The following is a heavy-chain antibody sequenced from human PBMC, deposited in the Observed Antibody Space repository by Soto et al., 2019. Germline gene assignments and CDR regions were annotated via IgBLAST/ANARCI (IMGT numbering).Heavy chain of an antibody. Sequence: QVQLVESGGGVVQPGRSLRLSCAASGFTFSSYAMHWVRQAPGKGLEWVAVISYDGSNKYYADSVKGRFTISRDNSKNTLYLQMNSLRAEDTAVHYCAREVDSSGHYYGMDVWGQGTTVTVSS. J-gene: IGHJ6*02. CDR2: ISYDGSNK. CDR3: AREVDSSGHYYGMDV. D-gene: IGHD6-19*01. CDR1: GFTFSSYA. V-gene: IGHV3-30-3*01.